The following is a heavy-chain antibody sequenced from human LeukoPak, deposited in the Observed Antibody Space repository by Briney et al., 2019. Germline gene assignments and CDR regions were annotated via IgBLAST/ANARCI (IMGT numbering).Heavy chain of an antibody. Sequence: SETLSLTCTVSGGSINSYYWSWIRQPPGKGREWVGYIYYTGGETNYNPSLKSRFTISVDTYKNKFSLMLTSVTAADTAVYYCARQPGGTAAFDIWAQGTLVTVSS. CDR3: ARQPGGTAAFDI. J-gene: IGHJ3*02. CDR2: IYYTGGET. CDR1: GGSINSYY. V-gene: IGHV4-59*08. D-gene: IGHD1-14*01.